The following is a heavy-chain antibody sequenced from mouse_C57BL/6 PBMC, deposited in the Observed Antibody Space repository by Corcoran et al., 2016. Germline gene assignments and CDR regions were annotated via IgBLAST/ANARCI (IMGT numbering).Heavy chain of an antibody. D-gene: IGHD1-1*01. Sequence: EFQLQQSGPELVKPGASVKISCKASGYSFTDYYMNWVKQSHGKSLEWIGDINPNNGGTSYNQKFKGKATLTVDKSSSTAYMELRSLTSEDSAVYYCARGGATVVATNFDYWGQGTTLTVSS. CDR2: INPNNGGT. J-gene: IGHJ2*01. CDR3: ARGGATVVATNFDY. CDR1: GYSFTDYY. V-gene: IGHV1-26*01.